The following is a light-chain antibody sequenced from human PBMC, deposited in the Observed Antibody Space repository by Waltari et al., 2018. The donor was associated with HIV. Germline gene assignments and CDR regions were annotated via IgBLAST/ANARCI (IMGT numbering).Light chain of an antibody. CDR2: AAS. CDR3: QRYNSAPPT. J-gene: IGKJ4*01. Sequence: DIQMTQSPSSLSASVGDRVTITCRASQGISTSLAWSQQKPGKVPKILIDAASALQIGVPARFNGSGSGTDFTLTISSLQPEDVATYYCQRYNSAPPTFGGGTKVEI. V-gene: IGKV1-27*01. CDR1: QGISTS.